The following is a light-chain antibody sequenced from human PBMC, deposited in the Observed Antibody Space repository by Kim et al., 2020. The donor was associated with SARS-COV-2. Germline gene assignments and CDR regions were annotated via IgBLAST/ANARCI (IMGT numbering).Light chain of an antibody. CDR1: QSVRTY. CDR2: GAS. J-gene: IGKJ2*01. V-gene: IGKV1-39*01. Sequence: DIQMTQSPSSLSASVGDRVTITCRASQSVRTYLNWYQQKPGKAPKVLIYGASGLQSGVSSRFSGSGSGTDFTLTISSLQPEDFATYYCQQSYSAPDTFGQGTKLEIK. CDR3: QQSYSAPDT.